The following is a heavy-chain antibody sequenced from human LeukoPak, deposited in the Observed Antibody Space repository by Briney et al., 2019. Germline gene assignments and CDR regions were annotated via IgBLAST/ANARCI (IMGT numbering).Heavy chain of an antibody. D-gene: IGHD5-18*01. Sequence: GGSLRLSCASSGFPFISYEMNWVRQAPGNGLEWVSYISNSGSTIYYADSGEGRFTISRDNTKNSLYLQMNSLRADDTAVYYCARGYSYAYGYFDYWGQGTLVTVSS. CDR2: ISNSGSTI. V-gene: IGHV3-48*03. CDR3: ARGYSYAYGYFDY. CDR1: GFPFISYE. J-gene: IGHJ4*02.